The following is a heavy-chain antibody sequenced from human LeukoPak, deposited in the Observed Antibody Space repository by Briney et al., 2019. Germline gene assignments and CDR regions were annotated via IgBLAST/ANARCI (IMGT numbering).Heavy chain of an antibody. J-gene: IGHJ4*02. CDR2: ISYDGSNK. Sequence: GGSLRLSCAASGFTFSSYAMHWVRQAPGKGLEWVAVISYDGSNKYYADSVKGRFTISRDNSKNTLYLQMNSLRAEDTAIYYCVRDRGTYRPIDYWGQGTLVTVSS. D-gene: IGHD1-26*01. CDR3: VRDRGTYRPIDY. CDR1: GFTFSSYA. V-gene: IGHV3-30-3*01.